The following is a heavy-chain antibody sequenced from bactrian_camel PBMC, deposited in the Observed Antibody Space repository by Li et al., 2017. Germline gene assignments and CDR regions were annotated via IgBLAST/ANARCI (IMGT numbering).Heavy chain of an antibody. CDR3: AAASGRPRVCGRSLGDYSY. V-gene: IGHV3-3*01. CDR1: GYSRNC. D-gene: IGHD1*01. J-gene: IGHJ4*01. CDR2: ISGSGRTT. Sequence: HVQLVESGGGSVQAGGSLRLSCEAFGYSRNCMAWFRQTPGNEREGVASISGSGRTTYYADSVKGRFTISQDSGKSTLYLQMNDLKAEDTAMYFCAAASGRPRVCGRSLGDYSYWGQGTQVTVS.